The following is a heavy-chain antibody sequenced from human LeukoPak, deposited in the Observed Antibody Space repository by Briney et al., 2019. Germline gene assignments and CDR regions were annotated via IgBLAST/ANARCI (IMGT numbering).Heavy chain of an antibody. D-gene: IGHD3-10*01. V-gene: IGHV4-38-2*02. CDR1: GYSISSGYY. CDR3: ARELGSLRAKQRTDY. CDR2: IYHSGST. J-gene: IGHJ4*02. Sequence: SETLSLTCTVSGYSISSGYYWGWIRQPPGKGLEWIGSIYHSGSTYYNPSLKSRVTISVDTSKNQFSLKLSSVTAADTAVYYCARELGSLRAKQRTDYWGQGTLVTVSS.